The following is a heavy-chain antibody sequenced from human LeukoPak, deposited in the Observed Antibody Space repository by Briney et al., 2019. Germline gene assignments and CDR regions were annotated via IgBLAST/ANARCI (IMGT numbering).Heavy chain of an antibody. CDR3: ARDIRIDFWAAYYMDV. V-gene: IGHV1-18*01. D-gene: IGHD3-3*01. J-gene: IGHJ6*03. Sequence: ASVKVSCKASGYTFTSYGISWVRQAPGQGLEWMGWISAYNGNTNYAQKLQGRVTMTTDTSTSTAYMELRSLRSDDTAVYYCARDIRIDFWAAYYMDVWGKGTTVTVSS. CDR1: GYTFTSYG. CDR2: ISAYNGNT.